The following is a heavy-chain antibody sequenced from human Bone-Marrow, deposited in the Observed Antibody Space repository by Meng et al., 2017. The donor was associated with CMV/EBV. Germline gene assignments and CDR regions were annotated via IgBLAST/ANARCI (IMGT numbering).Heavy chain of an antibody. Sequence: SVKVSCKASGGTFSSYAISWVRQAPGQGLEWMGGIIPILGIANYAQKFQGRVTITADKSTSTACMELSSLRSEDTAVYYCARSATYYDFWSGHLEGGDFYYYYYGMDGWGQVTTVTVSS. V-gene: IGHV1-69*10. CDR2: IIPILGIA. J-gene: IGHJ6*02. CDR3: ARSATYYDFWSGHLEGGDFYYYYYGMDG. CDR1: GGTFSSYA. D-gene: IGHD3-3*01.